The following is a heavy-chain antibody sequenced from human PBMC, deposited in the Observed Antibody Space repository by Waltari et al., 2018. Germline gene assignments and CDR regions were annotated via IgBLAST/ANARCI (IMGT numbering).Heavy chain of an antibody. V-gene: IGHV3-23*01. Sequence: EVQILESGGGLVQPGGSLRLSCAASGFTFNKNAMAWVRQAPGKGRGWGSALTGRGGTTHYADSVKGRFTISRHNSENTIFLQMDSLRVEDTAIYYCARDRFLLWFGLLDVWGQGTTVTVSS. CDR1: GFTFNKNA. CDR3: ARDRFLLWFGLLDV. J-gene: IGHJ6*02. CDR2: LTGRGGTT. D-gene: IGHD3-10*01.